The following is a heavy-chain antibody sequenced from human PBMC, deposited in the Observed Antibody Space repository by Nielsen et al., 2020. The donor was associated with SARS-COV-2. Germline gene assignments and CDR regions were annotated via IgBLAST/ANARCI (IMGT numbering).Heavy chain of an antibody. CDR3: AREDSSGWYKWFDP. D-gene: IGHD6-19*01. Sequence: GESLKISCAASGFTFSSYGMHWVRQAPGKGLEWVAVIWYDGSNKYYADSVKGRFTISRDNSKNTLYLQMNSLRAEDTAVYYCAREDSSGWYKWFDPWGQGTLVTVSS. J-gene: IGHJ5*02. CDR1: GFTFSSYG. V-gene: IGHV3-33*01. CDR2: IWYDGSNK.